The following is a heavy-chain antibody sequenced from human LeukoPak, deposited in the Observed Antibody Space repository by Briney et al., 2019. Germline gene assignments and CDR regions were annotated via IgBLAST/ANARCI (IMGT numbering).Heavy chain of an antibody. CDR1: GGSFRGYY. CDR2: INHSGST. J-gene: IGHJ6*02. V-gene: IGHV4-34*01. CDR3: ARGSGGWYIDYYYGMDV. D-gene: IGHD6-19*01. Sequence: SETLSPTCAVYGGSFRGYYWSWIRQPPGKGLEWMGEINHSGSTNYNPSLKSRVTISVDTSKNQFSLKLSSVTAADTAVYYCARGSGGWYIDYYYGMDVWGQGTTVTVSS.